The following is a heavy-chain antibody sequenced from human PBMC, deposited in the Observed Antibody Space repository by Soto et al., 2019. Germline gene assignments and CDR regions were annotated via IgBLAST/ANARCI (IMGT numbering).Heavy chain of an antibody. J-gene: IGHJ4*02. Sequence: GGSLRLSCAASGFTFSSYAMSWVRQAPGKGLEGVSAISGSGGSTYYADSVKGRFTISRDNSKNTLYLQMTSLRAEDTAVYYCSKDRGEGHDAFGIWGQGTLVTVSS. D-gene: IGHD3-16*01. CDR2: ISGSGGST. CDR3: SKDRGEGHDAFGI. V-gene: IGHV3-23*01. CDR1: GFTFSSYA.